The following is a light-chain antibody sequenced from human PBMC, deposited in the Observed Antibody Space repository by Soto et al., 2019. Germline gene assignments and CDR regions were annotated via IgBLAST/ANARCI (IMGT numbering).Light chain of an antibody. CDR1: QSISNY. Sequence: EIVLTQSPATLSLSPGETATLPCRASQSISNYLAWYQHKPGRAPRLLIFDASNRATGIPARFSGSGSGTDFTLTISGLEPEDFAVYYCQQYKNWPLFGQGTRLEI. J-gene: IGKJ5*01. CDR3: QQYKNWPL. CDR2: DAS. V-gene: IGKV3-11*01.